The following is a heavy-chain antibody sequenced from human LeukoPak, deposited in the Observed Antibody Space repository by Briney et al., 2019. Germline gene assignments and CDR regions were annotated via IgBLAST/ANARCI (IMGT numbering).Heavy chain of an antibody. D-gene: IGHD3-10*01. J-gene: IGHJ4*02. CDR2: ISYDGSNK. Sequence: PGRSLRLSCAASGFTFSSYGMHWVRQAPGKGLEWVAVISYDGSNKYYADSVKGRFTISRDNSKNTLHLQMNSLRAEDTAVYYCAKDLWALITMVRGVVTPGPDYWGQGTLVTVSS. CDR3: AKDLWALITMVRGVVTPGPDY. CDR1: GFTFSSYG. V-gene: IGHV3-30*18.